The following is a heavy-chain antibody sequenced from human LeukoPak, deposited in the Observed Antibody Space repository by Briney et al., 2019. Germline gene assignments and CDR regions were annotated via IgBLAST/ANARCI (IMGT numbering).Heavy chain of an antibody. D-gene: IGHD6-13*01. CDR1: GFTFSNHGM. CDR3: ARDVEAAGIYYYYYYMDV. J-gene: IGHJ6*03. V-gene: IGHV4-39*07. CDR2: IYYSGST. Sequence: PGGSLRLSCAASGFTFSNHGMNWVRQPPGKGLEWIGSIYYSGSTYYNPSLKSRVTISVDTSKNQFSLKLSSVTAADTAVYYCARDVEAAGIYYYYYYMDVWGKGTTVTVSS.